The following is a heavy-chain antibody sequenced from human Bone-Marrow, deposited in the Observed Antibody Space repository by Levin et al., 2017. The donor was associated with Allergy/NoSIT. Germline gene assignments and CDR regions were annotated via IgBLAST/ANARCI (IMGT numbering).Heavy chain of an antibody. Sequence: GESLKISCAASGFTVTTNYMSWVRQAPGKGLEWVSLISGDGETDYVDSVKGRFTISTDTSKNTLLLQMNSLRAEDTAIYYCVTHNQSNFFYGMDVWGQGTTVTVSS. CDR2: ISGDGET. J-gene: IGHJ6*02. CDR1: GFTVTTNY. D-gene: IGHD1-1*01. V-gene: IGHV3-53*01. CDR3: VTHNQSNFFYGMDV.